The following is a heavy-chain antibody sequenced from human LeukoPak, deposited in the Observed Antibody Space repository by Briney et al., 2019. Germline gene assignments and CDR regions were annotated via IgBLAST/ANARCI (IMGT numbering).Heavy chain of an antibody. CDR3: ARLMQWLAEDY. V-gene: IGHV1-46*01. D-gene: IGHD6-19*01. Sequence: GASVKVSCKASGYTFTSYYMHWVRQAPGQGLEWTGIINPSGGSTSYAQKFQGRVTMTRDTSTSTVYMELSSLRSEDTAVYYCARLMQWLAEDYWGQGTLVTVSS. J-gene: IGHJ4*02. CDR2: INPSGGST. CDR1: GYTFTSYY.